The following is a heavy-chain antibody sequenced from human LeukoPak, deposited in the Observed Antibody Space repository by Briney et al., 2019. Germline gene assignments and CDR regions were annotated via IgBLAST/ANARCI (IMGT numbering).Heavy chain of an antibody. D-gene: IGHD3-3*02. Sequence: SETLSLTCTVSGGSLSRYYWSWIRQPPGKGLEWIGYMYYSGSTKYNPSLKSRVTISVDTSKNQFSLKLSSVTAADTAVYYCARSSTGSYFDYWGQGTLVTVSS. J-gene: IGHJ4*02. V-gene: IGHV4-59*01. CDR2: MYYSGST. CDR3: ARSSTGSYFDY. CDR1: GGSLSRYY.